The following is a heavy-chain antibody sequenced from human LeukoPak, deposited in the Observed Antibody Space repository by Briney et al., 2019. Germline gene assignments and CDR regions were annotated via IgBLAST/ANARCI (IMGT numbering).Heavy chain of an antibody. D-gene: IGHD3-16*01. J-gene: IGHJ4*02. CDR1: GFTVSDFY. Sequence: AGGSLRLSCAASGFTVSDFYMSWVRQAPGKGLEWVSLIYVSGDTYYTDSVKGRFTISRDTSENTLYPQMNSLRVEDTAVYYCARDRLQYFDYWGQGTLVTVSS. V-gene: IGHV3-53*01. CDR3: ARDRLQYFDY. CDR2: IYVSGDT.